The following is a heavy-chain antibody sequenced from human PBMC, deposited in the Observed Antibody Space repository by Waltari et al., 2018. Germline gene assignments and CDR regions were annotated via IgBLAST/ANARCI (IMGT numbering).Heavy chain of an antibody. J-gene: IGHJ5*02. D-gene: IGHD3-9*01. CDR3: AKANYDILTGYYTP. V-gene: IGHV4-31*03. Sequence: QVQLPDSVPGRVKPSQTLSRTCIFSGASITSGGYYWSWIRQHPGKGLEWIGYIYYSGSTYYNPSLKSGVTISVNTSKNQFSLKLSSVTAADRAVYYCAKANYDILTGYYTPWGQGTLVTVSS. CDR2: IYYSGST. CDR1: GASITSGGYY.